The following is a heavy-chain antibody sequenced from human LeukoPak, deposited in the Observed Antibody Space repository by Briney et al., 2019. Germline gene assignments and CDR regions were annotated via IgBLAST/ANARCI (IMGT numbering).Heavy chain of an antibody. D-gene: IGHD3-3*01. J-gene: IGHJ4*02. V-gene: IGHV1-46*01. CDR1: GNSLTELP. Sequence: ASVKVSCKVSGNSLTELPIHWVRQAPGQGLEWMGIINPSGGSTSYAQKFQGRVTMTRDTSTSTVYMELSSLRSEDTAVYYCATGITIFGVAPGDYWGQGTLVTVSS. CDR2: INPSGGST. CDR3: ATGITIFGVAPGDY.